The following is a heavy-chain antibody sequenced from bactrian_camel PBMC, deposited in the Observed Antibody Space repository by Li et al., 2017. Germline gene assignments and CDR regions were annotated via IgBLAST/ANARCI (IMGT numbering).Heavy chain of an antibody. V-gene: IGHV3S1*01. CDR2: IYTRGTTT. CDR3: AATRGGWSIAAMRLRETGFGY. CDR1: GYSWLGNC. D-gene: IGHD4*01. J-gene: IGHJ6*01. Sequence: VQLVESGGGLVLPGGSLNLSCTSFGYSWLGNCMAWFRQAPGKEREGVAHIYTRGTTTSYAHGVKGRFTISQDNAKNTVYLQMNSLEPEDTAMYYCAATRGGWSIAAMRLRETGFGYWGQGTQVTVS.